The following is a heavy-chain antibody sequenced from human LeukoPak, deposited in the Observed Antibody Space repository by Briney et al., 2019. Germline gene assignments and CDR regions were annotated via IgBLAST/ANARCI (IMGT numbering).Heavy chain of an antibody. CDR2: IYYSGST. D-gene: IGHD2-2*01. CDR1: GGSISGSTYF. J-gene: IGHJ5*02. CDR3: ARGRLGYCSSTSCSKGWFDP. Sequence: SETLSLTCTVSGGSISGSTYFWGWIRQSPGKGLEWIGSIYYSGSTYYNPSLKSRVTISVDTSKNQFSLKLSSVTAADTAVYYCARGRLGYCSSTSCSKGWFDPWGQGTLVTVSS. V-gene: IGHV4-39*01.